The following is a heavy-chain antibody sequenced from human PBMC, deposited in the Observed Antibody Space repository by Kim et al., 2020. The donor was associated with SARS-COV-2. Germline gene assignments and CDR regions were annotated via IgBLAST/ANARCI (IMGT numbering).Heavy chain of an antibody. J-gene: IGHJ6*02. CDR3: ARVRGSSWSLYYYYGMDV. V-gene: IGHV4-34*01. CDR1: GGSFSGYY. Sequence: SETLSLTCAVYGGSFSGYYWSLIRQPPGKGLEWIGEINHSGSTNYNPSLKSRVTISVDTSKNQFSLKLSSVTAADTAVYYCARVRGSSWSLYYYYGMDVWGQGTTVTVSS. D-gene: IGHD6-13*01. CDR2: INHSGST.